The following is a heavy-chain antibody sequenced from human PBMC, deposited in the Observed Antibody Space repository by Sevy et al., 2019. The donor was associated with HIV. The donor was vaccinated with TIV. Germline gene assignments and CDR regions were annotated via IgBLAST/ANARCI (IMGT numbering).Heavy chain of an antibody. V-gene: IGHV3-66*01. J-gene: IGHJ4*02. CDR1: GLTVSSSD. D-gene: IGHD6-19*01. Sequence: GGSLRLSCAASGLTVSSSDMSWVRQAPGKGLECVSVIYSGGRTYYADSVKGRFTISRDNPKNTLYLQMNSLRAEDTATYYCAKDKYVNGWYYFDYWGQGTLVTVSS. CDR3: AKDKYVNGWYYFDY. CDR2: IYSGGRT.